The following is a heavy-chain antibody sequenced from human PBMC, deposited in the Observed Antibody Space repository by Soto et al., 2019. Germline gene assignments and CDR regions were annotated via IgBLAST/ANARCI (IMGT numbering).Heavy chain of an antibody. CDR3: TSRIEYSSSLPYYYGMVV. J-gene: IGHJ6*02. V-gene: IGHV3-73*01. CDR1: GFTFSGSA. Sequence: GGSLRLSCAASGFTFSGSAMHWVRQASGKGLEWVGRIRSKANSYATAYAASVKGRFTISRDDSKNTAYLQMNSLKTEDTAVYYCTSRIEYSSSLPYYYGMVVWGQGTTVTVPS. D-gene: IGHD6-6*01. CDR2: IRSKANSYAT.